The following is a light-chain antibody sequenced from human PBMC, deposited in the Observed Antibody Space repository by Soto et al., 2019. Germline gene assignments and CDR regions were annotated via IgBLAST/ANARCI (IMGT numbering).Light chain of an antibody. CDR3: NARADNGKHV. V-gene: IGLV2-8*01. Sequence: QSALTQPPSASGSPGQSVTISCTGTSDDVGHSSFVSWYQQHPGKGPKLIIYEVSKRPSGVPDRFSGSKSGNTASLSVSGLHDEDEADYCCNARADNGKHVFGTGTKVTVL. CDR1: SDDVGHSSF. CDR2: EVS. J-gene: IGLJ1*01.